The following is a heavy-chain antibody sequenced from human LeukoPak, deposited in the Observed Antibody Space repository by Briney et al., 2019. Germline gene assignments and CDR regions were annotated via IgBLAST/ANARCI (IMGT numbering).Heavy chain of an antibody. CDR3: ARDRRQREYCSGGSCYSGRYFDY. CDR1: GFTFSSYA. D-gene: IGHD2-15*01. J-gene: IGHJ4*02. Sequence: PGRSLRLSCAASGFTFSSYAMHWVRQAPGKGLEWVAVISYDGSNKYYADSVKGRFTISRDNSKNTLYLQMSSLRAEDTAVYYCARDRRQREYCSGGSCYSGRYFDYWGQGTLVTVSS. CDR2: ISYDGSNK. V-gene: IGHV3-30*04.